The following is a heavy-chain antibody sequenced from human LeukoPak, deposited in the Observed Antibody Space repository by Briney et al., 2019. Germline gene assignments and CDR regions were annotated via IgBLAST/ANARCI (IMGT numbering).Heavy chain of an antibody. CDR2: INPSGGST. D-gene: IGHD5-24*01. V-gene: IGHV1-46*01. Sequence: ASVKVSCKASGYTFTNYFMHWVRQAPGQGLEWMGVINPSGGSTSDAQKFQGRVTMTRNTSINTAYMELSSLRSEDTAVYYCARGPEMATITGGYYFDYWGQGTLVTVSS. J-gene: IGHJ4*02. CDR3: ARGPEMATITGGYYFDY. CDR1: GYTFTNYF.